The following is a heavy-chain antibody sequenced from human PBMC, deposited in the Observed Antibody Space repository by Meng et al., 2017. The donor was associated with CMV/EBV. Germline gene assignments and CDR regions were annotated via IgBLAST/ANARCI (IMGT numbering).Heavy chain of an antibody. Sequence: QVQLVGSGGGVVQPGRSLRLSCAASRFTFSSYAMHWVRQAPGKGLEWVAVISYDGSNKYYADSVKGRFTISRDNSKNTLYLQMNSLRAEDTAVYYCAREDACYWGQGTLVTVSS. CDR2: ISYDGSNK. CDR1: RFTFSSYA. CDR3: AREDACY. J-gene: IGHJ4*02. V-gene: IGHV3-30-3*01.